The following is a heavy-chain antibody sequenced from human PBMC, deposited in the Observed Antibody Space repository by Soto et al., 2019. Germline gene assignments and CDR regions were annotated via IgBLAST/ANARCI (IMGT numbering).Heavy chain of an antibody. CDR2: IYYSGST. Sequence: PSETLSLTCTVSGGSISSGGYYWSWIRQHPGKGLEWIGYIYYSGSTYYNPSLKSRVTISVDTSKNQFSLKLSSVTAADTAVYYCARVGIFSGMDVWGQGTTVTVSS. CDR3: ARVGIFSGMDV. V-gene: IGHV4-31*03. J-gene: IGHJ6*02. D-gene: IGHD2-15*01. CDR1: GGSISSGGYY.